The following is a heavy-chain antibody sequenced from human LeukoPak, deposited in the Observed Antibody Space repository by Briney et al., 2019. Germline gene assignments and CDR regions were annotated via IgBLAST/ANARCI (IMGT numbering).Heavy chain of an antibody. D-gene: IGHD3-10*02. J-gene: IGHJ4*02. CDR2: ISSTSSYI. CDR3: ARDGMFLGGSPS. CDR1: GFTVSSNY. V-gene: IGHV3-21*01. Sequence: GGSLRLSCAASGFTVSSNYMSWVRQAPGKGLEWVSSISSTSSYIYYADSVKGRFTISRDNAKNSLYLQMNSLRAEDTAVYYCARDGMFLGGSPSWGQGTLVTVSS.